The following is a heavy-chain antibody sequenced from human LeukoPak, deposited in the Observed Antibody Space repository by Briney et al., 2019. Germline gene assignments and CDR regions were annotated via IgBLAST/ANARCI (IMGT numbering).Heavy chain of an antibody. J-gene: IGHJ5*01. CDR2: INSDGTSI. Sequence: QPGGSLRLSCAASGFTFSDYWMHWVRQAPGKGLVWVSRINSDGTSISYADSVKGRFTISRDNAKNTLYLQMNSLRAEDTGVYYCVRDRPGRGASNMEWFDPWGQGTLVTVSS. CDR1: GFTFSDYW. D-gene: IGHD5-24*01. V-gene: IGHV3-74*01. CDR3: VRDRPGRGASNMEWFDP.